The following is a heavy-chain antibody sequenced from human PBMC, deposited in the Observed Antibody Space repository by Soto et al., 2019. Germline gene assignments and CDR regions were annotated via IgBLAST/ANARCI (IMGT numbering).Heavy chain of an antibody. CDR2: IYSSDNA. Sequence: EVQLVESGGGLIQPGGSLRLSCAASGFTVNSNYMSWVRQAPGKGLEWVALIYSSDNADYYADSVRGRFTISRDNSKNTLYLHMNSLTAGDTAVYYCARGGSGSFPFDYWGQGTLVTVSS. J-gene: IGHJ4*02. D-gene: IGHD1-26*01. CDR1: GFTVNSNY. CDR3: ARGGSGSFPFDY. V-gene: IGHV3-53*01.